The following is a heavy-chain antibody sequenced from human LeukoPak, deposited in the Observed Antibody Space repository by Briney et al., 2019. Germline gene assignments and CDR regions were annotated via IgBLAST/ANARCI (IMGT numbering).Heavy chain of an antibody. CDR2: IYYSGST. Sequence: SETLSLTCTVSGGSTSSGGYYWSWIRQHPGKGLEWIGYIYYSGSTYYNPSLKSRVTISVDTSKNQFSLKLSSVTAADTAVYYCARGYSSSWLFDYWGQGTLVTVSS. CDR3: ARGYSSSWLFDY. J-gene: IGHJ4*02. V-gene: IGHV4-31*03. D-gene: IGHD6-13*01. CDR1: GGSTSSGGYY.